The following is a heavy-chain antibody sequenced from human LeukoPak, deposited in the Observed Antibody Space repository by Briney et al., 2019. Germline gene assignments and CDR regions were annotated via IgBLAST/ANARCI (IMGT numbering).Heavy chain of an antibody. Sequence: PGGSLRLSCAASGFTVSSNYMSWVRQAPGKGLEWVSVIYSGGSTYYADSVKGRFTISRDNAKNTLYLQMNSLRAEDTAVYYCATHYYDSSSYSTEYFHHWGQGTLVTVSS. CDR2: IYSGGST. J-gene: IGHJ1*01. CDR1: GFTVSSNY. V-gene: IGHV3-53*01. CDR3: ATHYYDSSSYSTEYFHH. D-gene: IGHD3-22*01.